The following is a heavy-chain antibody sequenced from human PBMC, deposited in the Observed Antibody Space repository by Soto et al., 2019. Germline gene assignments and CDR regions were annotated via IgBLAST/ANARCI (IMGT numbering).Heavy chain of an antibody. Sequence: SETLSLTCTVSGGSISSGGYYWSWIRQHPGKGLEWIGYIYYSGSTYYNPSLKSRVTMSVDTSKNQFSLKLSSVTAADTAVYYCARHGPSSSWYLNYGMDVWGQGTTVTVSS. V-gene: IGHV4-31*03. CDR2: IYYSGST. J-gene: IGHJ6*02. D-gene: IGHD6-13*01. CDR3: ARHGPSSSWYLNYGMDV. CDR1: GGSISSGGYY.